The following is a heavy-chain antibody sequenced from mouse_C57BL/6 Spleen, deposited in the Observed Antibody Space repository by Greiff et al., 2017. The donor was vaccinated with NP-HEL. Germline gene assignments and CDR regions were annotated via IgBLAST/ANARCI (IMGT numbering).Heavy chain of an antibody. Sequence: VQLQESGAELARPGASVKLSCTASGYTFTSYGISWVKQRTGQGLEWIGEIYPRSGNTYYNEKFKGKATLTADKSSSTAYMELRRLTSEDSAVYFGARYGDYDFGLHYAMDYWGQGTSVTVSS. V-gene: IGHV1-81*01. J-gene: IGHJ4*01. CDR2: IYPRSGNT. CDR1: GYTFTSYG. D-gene: IGHD2-4*01. CDR3: ARYGDYDFGLHYAMDY.